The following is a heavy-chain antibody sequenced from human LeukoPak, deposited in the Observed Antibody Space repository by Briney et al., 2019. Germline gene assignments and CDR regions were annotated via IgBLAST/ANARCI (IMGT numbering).Heavy chain of an antibody. CDR2: INPSGGNT. D-gene: IGHD3/OR15-3a*01. V-gene: IGHV1-46*01. CDR3: ARGWTAPYYYYGMDV. J-gene: IGHJ6*02. CDR1: GYTFTSYG. Sequence: ASVKVSCKASGYTFTSYGISWVRQAPGQGLEWMGIINPSGGNTSYAQKFQGRVTVTRDTSTNTVYMELSSLRSEDTAVYYCARGWTAPYYYYGMDVWGQGTTVTVSS.